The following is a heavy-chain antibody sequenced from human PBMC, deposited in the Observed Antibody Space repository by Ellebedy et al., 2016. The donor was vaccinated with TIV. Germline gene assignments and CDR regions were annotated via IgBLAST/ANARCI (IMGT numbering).Heavy chain of an antibody. D-gene: IGHD1-26*01. CDR2: IIPIFGTA. CDR3: AREGSWFGDY. V-gene: IGHV1-69*13. J-gene: IGHJ4*02. Sequence: AASVKVSCKASGGTFSSYAISWVRQAPGQGLEWMGGIIPIFGTANYAQKFQGRVTITADESTSTAYMELSRLRSDDTAVYYCAREGSWFGDYWGQGTLVTVSS. CDR1: GGTFSSYA.